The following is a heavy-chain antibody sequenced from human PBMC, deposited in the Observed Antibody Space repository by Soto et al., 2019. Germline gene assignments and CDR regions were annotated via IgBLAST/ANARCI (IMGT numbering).Heavy chain of an antibody. CDR1: GGTFSSYT. J-gene: IGHJ4*02. V-gene: IGHV1-69*08. D-gene: IGHD5-18*01. CDR3: ARGLNGYLYYFDY. Sequence: GASVKVSCKASGGTFSSYTISWVRQAPGQGLEWMGRIIPIHGKANYAQKFQGRVTITGDKSTSTAYMELSSLRSEDTAVYYCARGLNGYLYYFDYWGQGTLVTVSS. CDR2: IIPIHGKA.